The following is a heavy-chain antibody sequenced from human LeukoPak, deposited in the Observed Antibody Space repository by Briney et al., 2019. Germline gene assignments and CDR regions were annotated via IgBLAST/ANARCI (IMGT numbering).Heavy chain of an antibody. D-gene: IGHD3-3*01. CDR1: GYTFTSYD. J-gene: IGHJ6*02. V-gene: IGHV1-8*01. Sequence: GASVKVSCKASGYTFTSYDINWVRQATGQGLEWMGWMNPNSGNTGYAQKFQGRVTMTRNTSISTAYMELSSLRSEDTAVYYCARSFLYDFWSGYYYGMDVWGQGTTVTVSS. CDR3: ARSFLYDFWSGYYYGMDV. CDR2: MNPNSGNT.